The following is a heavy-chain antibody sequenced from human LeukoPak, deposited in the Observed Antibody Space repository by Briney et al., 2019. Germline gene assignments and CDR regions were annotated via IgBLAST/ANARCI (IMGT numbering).Heavy chain of an antibody. J-gene: IGHJ5*02. Sequence: ASVKVSCKASGYTFTSYGISWVRQAPGQGLEWMGWISAYNGNTNYAQKLQGRVTMTTDTSTSTAYVELRSLRSDDTAVYYCARDKARKWYYYDSSGSNWFDPWGQGTLVTVSS. D-gene: IGHD3-22*01. CDR2: ISAYNGNT. V-gene: IGHV1-18*01. CDR1: GYTFTSYG. CDR3: ARDKARKWYYYDSSGSNWFDP.